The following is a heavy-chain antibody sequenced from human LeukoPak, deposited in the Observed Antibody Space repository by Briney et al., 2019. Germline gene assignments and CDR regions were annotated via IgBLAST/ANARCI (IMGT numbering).Heavy chain of an antibody. Sequence: GGSLRLSCAASGFTFSSYGMSWVRQAPGKGLEWVSVISASGGSTYYADSVKGRFTISRDKSKNTLHLQMNSLRAEDTAVYYCAKHYYDSSGYIHYWGQGTPLTVSS. CDR3: AKHYYDSSGYIHY. V-gene: IGHV3-23*01. D-gene: IGHD3-22*01. CDR1: GFTFSSYG. J-gene: IGHJ4*02. CDR2: ISASGGST.